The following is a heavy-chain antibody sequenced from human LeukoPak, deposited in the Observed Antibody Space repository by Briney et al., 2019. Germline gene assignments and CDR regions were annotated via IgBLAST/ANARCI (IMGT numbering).Heavy chain of an antibody. Sequence: GRSLRLSCAASGFTFSSYAMHWVRQAPGKGLEWVAVIWYDGSNKYYADSVQGRFTISRDNSKNTLYLQMNSLRAEDTAVYYCAKDLGYSSGWTGGYFDYWGQGTLVTVSS. CDR3: AKDLGYSSGWTGGYFDY. CDR2: IWYDGSNK. CDR1: GFTFSSYA. D-gene: IGHD6-19*01. V-gene: IGHV3-30*04. J-gene: IGHJ4*02.